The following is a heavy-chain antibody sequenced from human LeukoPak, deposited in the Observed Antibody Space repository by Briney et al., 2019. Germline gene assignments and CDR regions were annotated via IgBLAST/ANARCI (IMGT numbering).Heavy chain of an antibody. J-gene: IGHJ4*02. D-gene: IGHD1-26*01. CDR2: IYYSGST. Sequence: ETLSLTCTVSGGSISGSISSYYWNWIRQPPGKGLEWIGYIYYSGSTNYNPSLKSRVTISVDTSKNQFSLKMTSVTAADTAVYYCARSGSYYFDYWGQGTLVTVSS. CDR3: ARSGSYYFDY. V-gene: IGHV4-61*01. CDR1: GGSISGSISSYY.